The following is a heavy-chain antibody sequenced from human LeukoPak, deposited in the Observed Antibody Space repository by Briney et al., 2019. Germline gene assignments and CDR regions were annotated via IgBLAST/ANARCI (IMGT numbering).Heavy chain of an antibody. V-gene: IGHV4-39*01. J-gene: IGHJ4*02. Sequence: SETLSLTCTVSGGSISSSNYYWGWIRQPPGKGLEWIVNIYSSGSTYYNPSLKSRITISVDTSENQFSLKLSSVTAADTAVYYCAVDTSGYYGVVDFDFGGQGTLVTVSS. D-gene: IGHD3-22*01. CDR3: AVDTSGYYGVVDFDF. CDR2: IYSSGST. CDR1: GGSISSSNYY.